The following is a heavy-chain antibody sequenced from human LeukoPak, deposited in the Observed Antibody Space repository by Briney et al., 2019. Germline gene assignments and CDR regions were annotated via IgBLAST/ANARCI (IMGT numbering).Heavy chain of an antibody. J-gene: IGHJ6*02. CDR2: TYYRSKWYI. Sequence: SQTLSLTCAISGDSVSSNSATWRWIRQSPSRGLEWLGRTYYRSKWYIDYAVSVKSRITINPDTSKNQFSLQLNPVTPEDTAVYYCARGGLEPIVATIKDGMDVWGQGTTVSVSS. D-gene: IGHD5-12*01. V-gene: IGHV6-1*01. CDR1: GDSVSSNSAT. CDR3: ARGGLEPIVATIKDGMDV.